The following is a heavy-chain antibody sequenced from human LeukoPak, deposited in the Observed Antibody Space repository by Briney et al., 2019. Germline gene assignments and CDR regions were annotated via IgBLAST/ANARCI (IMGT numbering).Heavy chain of an antibody. J-gene: IGHJ4*02. D-gene: IGHD6-19*01. CDR1: GGSISSSSYY. CDR2: IYNSGST. V-gene: IGHV4-39*01. Sequence: PSETLSLTCTVSGGSISSSSYYWGWIRQPPGKGPEWIGSIYNSGSTYYNSSLKSRVTISVDTSKNQFSLKLSSVTAADTAVYYCASYETWGSSGWFDYWGQGTLVTVSS. CDR3: ASYETWGSSGWFDY.